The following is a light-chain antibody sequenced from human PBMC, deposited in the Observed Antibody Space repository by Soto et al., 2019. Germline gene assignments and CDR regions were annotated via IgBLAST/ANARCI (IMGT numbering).Light chain of an antibody. CDR2: AAS. Sequence: DIRMTQSPSSLSASVGDRVTITCQASQSISSYLNWYQQKPGKAPKLLIYAASSLHSGVPSRFSGSGSGTDFTLTISSLQPEDFATYYCQQTYSTPFTFGPGTKVDIK. CDR3: QQTYSTPFT. CDR1: QSISSY. J-gene: IGKJ3*01. V-gene: IGKV1-39*01.